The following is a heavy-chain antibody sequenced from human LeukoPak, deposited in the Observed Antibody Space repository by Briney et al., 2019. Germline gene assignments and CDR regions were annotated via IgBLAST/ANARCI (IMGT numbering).Heavy chain of an antibody. CDR1: GFIFSYYG. D-gene: IGHD5-24*01. Sequence: PGGSLRLSCAASGFIFSYYGMHWVRQAPGEGLEWLAFIRSDGSDKYYADSVRGRFTISRDNSKNTLYLQMNSLRADDTAVYYCAMKAVPRPRLHDAFDFWGQGTVVSVSS. CDR3: AMKAVPRPRLHDAFDF. CDR2: IRSDGSDK. J-gene: IGHJ3*01. V-gene: IGHV3-30*02.